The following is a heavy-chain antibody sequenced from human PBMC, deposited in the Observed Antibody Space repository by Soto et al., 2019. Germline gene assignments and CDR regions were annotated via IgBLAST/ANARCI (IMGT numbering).Heavy chain of an antibody. V-gene: IGHV3-48*03. D-gene: IGHD2-15*01. CDR2: ITSGGRSI. J-gene: IGHJ4*02. Sequence: GGSLRLSCTASGFTFSDYEMNWVRQAPGKGLEWVSYITSGGRSIYYADSVKGRFIISRDNAENSLYLQMNSLRPEDTAVYYCVRRMAPPDQWCQGTLVTV. CDR3: VRRMAPPDQ. CDR1: GFTFSDYE.